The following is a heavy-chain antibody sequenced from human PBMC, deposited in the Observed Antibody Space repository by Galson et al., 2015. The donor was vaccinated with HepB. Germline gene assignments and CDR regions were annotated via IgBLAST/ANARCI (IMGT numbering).Heavy chain of an antibody. CDR2: IYSGGST. D-gene: IGHD3-3*01. CDR3: ARESDDGYFDY. V-gene: IGHV3-53*01. J-gene: IGHJ4*02. CDR1: GFTVSSNY. Sequence: SLRLSCAASGFTVSSNYMSWVRQAPGKGLEWVSVIYSGGSTYYADSVKGRFTISRDNSKNTLYLQMNSLRAEDTAVYYCARESDDGYFDYWGQGTLVTVSS.